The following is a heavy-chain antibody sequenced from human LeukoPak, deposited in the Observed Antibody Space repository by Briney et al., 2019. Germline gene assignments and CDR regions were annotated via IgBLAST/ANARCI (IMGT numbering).Heavy chain of an antibody. V-gene: IGHV3-30*02. D-gene: IGHD2-2*03. CDR3: AKDGGYCSSTSCYPNSEYFDY. Sequence: GGSLRLSCAASGFTFSSYWMQWVRQAPGKGLEWVAFIRYDGSNKYYADSVKGRFTISRDNSKNTLYLQMNSLRAEDTAVYYCAKDGGYCSSTSCYPNSEYFDYWGQGTLVTVSS. J-gene: IGHJ4*02. CDR2: IRYDGSNK. CDR1: GFTFSSYW.